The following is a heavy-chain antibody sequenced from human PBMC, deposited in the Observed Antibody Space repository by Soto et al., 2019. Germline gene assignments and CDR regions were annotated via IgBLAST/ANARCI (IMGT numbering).Heavy chain of an antibody. J-gene: IGHJ6*02. CDR3: ARGAALNTYYNYYGMDV. Sequence: QVQLQESGPGLVKPSQTLSLTCTVSGGSISSDDYYWSWIRQPPGKGLEWIGYIYYSGSAYYTPSLQSRVSISIDTSKHQFSLKLTSVTATDTAVYFCARGAALNTYYNYYGMDVWGQGTTVTVSS. D-gene: IGHD6-25*01. CDR2: IYYSGSA. CDR1: GGSISSDDYY. V-gene: IGHV4-30-4*01.